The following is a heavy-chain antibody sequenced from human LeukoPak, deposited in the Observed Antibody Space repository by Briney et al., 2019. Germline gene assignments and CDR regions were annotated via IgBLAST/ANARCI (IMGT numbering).Heavy chain of an antibody. CDR1: GFTFSSYS. D-gene: IGHD3-10*01. CDR2: ISSSSSYI. Sequence: GGSLRLSCAAPGFTFSSYSMNWVRQAPGKGLEWVSSISSSSSYIYYADSVKGRFTISRDNAKNSLYLQMNSLRAEDTAVYYCARRPRLYGSGSYSDYWGQGTLVTVSS. J-gene: IGHJ4*02. V-gene: IGHV3-21*01. CDR3: ARRPRLYGSGSYSDY.